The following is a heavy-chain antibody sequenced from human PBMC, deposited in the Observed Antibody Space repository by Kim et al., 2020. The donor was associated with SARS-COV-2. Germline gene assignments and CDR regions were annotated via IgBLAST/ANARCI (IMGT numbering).Heavy chain of an antibody. D-gene: IGHD1-20*01. J-gene: IGHJ6*02. CDR3: VVSQNGMDV. Sequence: YIYYADSVKGRFTISRDNAKNSLYLQMNSLRAEDTAVYYCVVSQNGMDVWGQGTTVTVSS. CDR2: YI. V-gene: IGHV3-21*01.